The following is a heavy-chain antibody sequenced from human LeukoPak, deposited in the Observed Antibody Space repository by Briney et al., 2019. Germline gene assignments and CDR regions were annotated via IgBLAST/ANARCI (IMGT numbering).Heavy chain of an antibody. Sequence: ASVKVSCKASGYTFTSYYMHWVRQAPGQGLEWMGIINPSGGSTSYAQKFQGRVTMTRDTSTSTAYMELRSLRSDDTAVYYCARCLNYDFWSGYYRDFDYWGQGTLVTVSS. CDR1: GYTFTSYY. CDR2: INPSGGST. CDR3: ARCLNYDFWSGYYRDFDY. J-gene: IGHJ4*02. V-gene: IGHV1-46*01. D-gene: IGHD3-3*01.